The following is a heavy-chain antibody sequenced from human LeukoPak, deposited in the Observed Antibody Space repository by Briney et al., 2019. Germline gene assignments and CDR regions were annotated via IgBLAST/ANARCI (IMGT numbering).Heavy chain of an antibody. CDR2: INIDGSST. V-gene: IGHV3-74*01. D-gene: IGHD1-14*01. Sequence: GGSLRLSCAASGFAFSRLYMHWVRQAPGKGLVWVSRINIDGSSTTYADSVKGRFTISRDNTKNTLYLQMNSLRAEDTAVYYCARAITLSRSPAYWGQGTLVTVSS. CDR1: GFAFSRLY. CDR3: ARAITLSRSPAY. J-gene: IGHJ4*02.